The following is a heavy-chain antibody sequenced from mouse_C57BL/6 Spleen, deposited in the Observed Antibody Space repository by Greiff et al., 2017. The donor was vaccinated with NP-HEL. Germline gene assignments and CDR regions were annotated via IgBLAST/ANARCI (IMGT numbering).Heavy chain of an antibody. D-gene: IGHD2-5*01. V-gene: IGHV1-55*01. Sequence: QVQLQQPGAELVKPGASVKMSCKASGYTFTSYWITWVKQRPGQGLEWIGVIYPGSGGTNYNEKFKSKATLTVDTSSSTAYMQLSSLTSEDAAVYYCASSNHYFDYWGQGTTLTVSS. CDR3: ASSNHYFDY. CDR2: IYPGSGGT. CDR1: GYTFTSYW. J-gene: IGHJ2*01.